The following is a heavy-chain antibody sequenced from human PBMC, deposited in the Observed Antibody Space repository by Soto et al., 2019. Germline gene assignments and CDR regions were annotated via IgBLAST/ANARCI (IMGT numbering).Heavy chain of an antibody. Sequence: GGSLRLSCAASGFTFSNYAMSWVRQAPGKGLEWVSGISGSGGTTYYADSVKGRFTISRDNSDNTLYLQMNSLKAEDTAVYYCAKGSRWEPPYFDYWGQGTLVTVSS. CDR2: ISGSGGTT. CDR3: AKGSRWEPPYFDY. D-gene: IGHD1-26*01. V-gene: IGHV3-23*01. CDR1: GFTFSNYA. J-gene: IGHJ4*02.